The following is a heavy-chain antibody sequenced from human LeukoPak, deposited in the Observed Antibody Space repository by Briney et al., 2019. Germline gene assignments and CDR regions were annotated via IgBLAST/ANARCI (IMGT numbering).Heavy chain of an antibody. J-gene: IGHJ4*02. CDR2: ISSSSSYI. V-gene: IGHV3-21*01. CDR3: ARDRTTRITMVRGVIISDFDY. Sequence: GGSLRLSCAASGFTFSSYSMNWVRQAPGKGLEWVSSISSSSSYIYYADSVKGRFTISRDNAKNSLYLQMNSLRAEDTAVYYCARDRTTRITMVRGVIISDFDYWGQGTLVTVSS. D-gene: IGHD3-10*01. CDR1: GFTFSSYS.